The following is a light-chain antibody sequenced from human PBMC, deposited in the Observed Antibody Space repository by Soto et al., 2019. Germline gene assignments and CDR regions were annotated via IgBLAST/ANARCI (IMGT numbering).Light chain of an antibody. V-gene: IGKV3-20*01. Sequence: EIVMTQSPATLSLSPGERATLSCRASQSVNRNLSWYQQKAAQAPRLLIYGASSRATGIPERFSGSGSGTDFTLTISGLEPEDSAAYYCQRHGATFGQGTKVDIK. CDR2: GAS. CDR1: QSVNRN. J-gene: IGKJ1*01. CDR3: QRHGAT.